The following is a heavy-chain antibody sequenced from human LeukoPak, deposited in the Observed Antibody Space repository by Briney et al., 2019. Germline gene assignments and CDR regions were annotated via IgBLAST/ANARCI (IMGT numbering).Heavy chain of an antibody. J-gene: IGHJ6*02. Sequence: GGSLRLSCAASGFSFSSYSMNWVRQAPGKGLEWVSYISHTGSTMSYADSVKGRFTISRDNARNSLYLQMNSLRAEDTAVYYCAIPPLSGTGSSRPLAEMDVWGQGTTVTVSS. CDR3: AIPPLSGTGSSRPLAEMDV. CDR1: GFSFSSYS. CDR2: ISHTGSTM. D-gene: IGHD3-10*01. V-gene: IGHV3-48*04.